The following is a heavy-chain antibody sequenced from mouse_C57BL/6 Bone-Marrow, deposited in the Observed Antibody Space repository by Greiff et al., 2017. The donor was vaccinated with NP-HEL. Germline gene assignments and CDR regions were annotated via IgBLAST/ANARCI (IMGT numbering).Heavy chain of an antibody. CDR2: IYPSDSET. CDR3: ARWLYYQRYFDV. CDR1: GYTFTSYW. Sequence: QVQLQQPGAELVRPGSSVKLSCKASGYTFTSYWMDWVKQRPGQGLEWIGNIYPSDSETHYNQKFKDKATLTVDKSSSTAYMQLSSLTSEDAAVYYGARWLYYQRYFDVWGTGTTVTVSS. J-gene: IGHJ1*03. D-gene: IGHD1-1*01. V-gene: IGHV1-61*01.